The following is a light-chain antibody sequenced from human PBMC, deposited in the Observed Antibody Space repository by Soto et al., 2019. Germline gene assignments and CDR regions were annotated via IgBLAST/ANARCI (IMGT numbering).Light chain of an antibody. CDR1: QSGLYSSNNKNY. CDR2: WAS. V-gene: IGKV4-1*01. Sequence: DIVMTQSPDSLAVSLGERATINCKSSQSGLYSSNNKNYLAWYQQKPGQTPKLLIYWASTRESGVPDRFSGSGSGTDLTLTISSLQAEDVAVYYCQQYYATPLTFGGGTKVEI. J-gene: IGKJ4*01. CDR3: QQYYATPLT.